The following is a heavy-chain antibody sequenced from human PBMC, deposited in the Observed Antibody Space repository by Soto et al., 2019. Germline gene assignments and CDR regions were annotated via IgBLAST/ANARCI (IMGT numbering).Heavy chain of an antibody. Sequence: GGSLRLSCAASGFTFSSYAMSWVRQAPGKGLEWVSAISGSGGSTYYADSVKGRFTISRDNSKNTLYLQMNSLRAEDTAVYYCSKDRSVVVVTAMNTWGQGTLVTVSS. CDR3: SKDRSVVVVTAMNT. CDR1: GFTFSSYA. D-gene: IGHD2-21*02. V-gene: IGHV3-23*01. J-gene: IGHJ5*02. CDR2: ISGSGGST.